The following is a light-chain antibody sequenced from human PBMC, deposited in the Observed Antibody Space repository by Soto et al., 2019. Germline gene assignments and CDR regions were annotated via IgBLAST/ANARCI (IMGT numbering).Light chain of an antibody. CDR3: SSYTSSSTLLYV. V-gene: IGLV2-14*01. CDR1: SSDVGGYNY. CDR2: DVS. Sequence: QSALTQPASVSGSPGQSITISCTGTSSDVGGYNYVSWYQQHPGKAPTLMIYDVSNRPSGVSKRFSGSKSGNTASLTVSGLHAEDEAEYYCSSYTSSSTLLYVFGTGTKLTVL. J-gene: IGLJ1*01.